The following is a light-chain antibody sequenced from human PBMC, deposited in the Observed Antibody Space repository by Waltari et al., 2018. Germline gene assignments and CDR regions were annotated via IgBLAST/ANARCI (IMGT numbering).Light chain of an antibody. V-gene: IGKV3-20*01. Sequence: EIVLTQSPGTLSLSPGERAPLSCRASQSISSSSLPWYHLKPGQAPRLLISGASSRATGIPDRFSGSGSGTDFTLTISRLEPEDSAVYYCQQYGSSPLTFGQGTKVEIK. J-gene: IGKJ1*01. CDR2: GAS. CDR3: QQYGSSPLT. CDR1: QSISSSS.